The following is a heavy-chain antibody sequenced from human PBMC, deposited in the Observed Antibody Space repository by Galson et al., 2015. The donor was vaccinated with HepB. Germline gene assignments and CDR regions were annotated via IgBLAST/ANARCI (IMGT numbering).Heavy chain of an antibody. Sequence: SLRLSCAASGFTFRSYSMNWGRQAPGKGLEWVSSISSSSSYIYYADSVKGRFTISRDNAKNSLYLQMNSLRAEDTAVYYCARDGCSSTSCYYYGMDVWGQGTTVTVSS. D-gene: IGHD2-2*01. V-gene: IGHV3-21*01. CDR3: ARDGCSSTSCYYYGMDV. CDR1: GFTFRSYS. CDR2: ISSSSSYI. J-gene: IGHJ6*02.